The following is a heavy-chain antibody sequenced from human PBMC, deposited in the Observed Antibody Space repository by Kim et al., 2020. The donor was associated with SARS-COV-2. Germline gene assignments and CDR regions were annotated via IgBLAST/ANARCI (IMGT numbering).Heavy chain of an antibody. D-gene: IGHD3-10*01. Sequence: GGSLRLSCAASGSIFSNYGMHWVRQAPGKGLEWVAVISYDGTKKYYANSVKGRFTISRDNSKNTLYLQMNSLRAEDTAVYYCARISDGSGIYSRFYYYAMDVWGQGTTVTVSS. J-gene: IGHJ6*02. CDR3: ARISDGSGIYSRFYYYAMDV. CDR2: ISYDGTKK. CDR1: GSIFSNYG. V-gene: IGHV3-33*05.